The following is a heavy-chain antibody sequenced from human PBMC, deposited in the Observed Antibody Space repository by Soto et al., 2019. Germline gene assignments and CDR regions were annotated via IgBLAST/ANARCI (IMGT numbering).Heavy chain of an antibody. V-gene: IGHV3-21*01. CDR1: GFTVSNYA. CDR2: ISSSGSYT. J-gene: IGHJ6*02. D-gene: IGHD3-10*01. Sequence: PGGSLTLSCAASGFTVSNYAMSLVRQAPGKGLEWVSFISSSGSYTYYADSVKGRFTISRDNAKNSLYLQMNSLRAEDKAVYYCAKDRGRGSPVSGGLDVWGQGTRSPSP. CDR3: AKDRGRGSPVSGGLDV.